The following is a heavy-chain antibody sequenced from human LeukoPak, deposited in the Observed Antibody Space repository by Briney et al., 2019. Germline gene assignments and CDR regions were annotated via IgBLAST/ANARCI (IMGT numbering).Heavy chain of an antibody. V-gene: IGHV3-23*01. CDR2: ISSSGGST. J-gene: IGHJ4*02. CDR1: GFTFSSYA. Sequence: SGGSLRLSCAASGFTFSSYAMSWVRRTPGKGLEWVSTISSSGGSTYYADSVKGRFTISRDNSKNTLYLQMNSLRAEDTAVYYCAKVVGATTRGYFDYWGQGTLVTVSS. CDR3: AKVVGATTRGYFDY. D-gene: IGHD1-26*01.